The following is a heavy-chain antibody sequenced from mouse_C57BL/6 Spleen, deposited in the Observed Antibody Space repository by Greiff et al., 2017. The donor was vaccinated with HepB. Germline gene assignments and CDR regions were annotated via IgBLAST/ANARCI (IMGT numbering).Heavy chain of an antibody. CDR1: GFTFSSYA. CDR2: ISDGGSYT. CDR3: ARVDYDGGYYAMDY. Sequence: EVQGVESGGGLVKPGGSLKLSCAASGFTFSSYAMSWVRQTPEKRLEWVATISDGGSYTYYPDNVKGRFTISRDNAKNNLYLQMSHLKSEDTAMYYCARVDYDGGYYAMDYWGQGTSVTVSS. D-gene: IGHD2-4*01. J-gene: IGHJ4*01. V-gene: IGHV5-4*01.